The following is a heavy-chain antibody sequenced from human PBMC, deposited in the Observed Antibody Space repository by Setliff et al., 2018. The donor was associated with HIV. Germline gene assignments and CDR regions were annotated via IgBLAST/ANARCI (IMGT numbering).Heavy chain of an antibody. Sequence: SETLSLTCGVSGYSISSGEFWGWIRQPPGKGLEWIGTFYQSGNTYYNPSLKSRVTISIDTSKNEFSLKMTSLTAADTAVYYCARHRKDDYFLTAYFDSLGQGALVTVSS. CDR2: FYQSGNT. J-gene: IGHJ4*02. D-gene: IGHD4-17*01. CDR3: ARHRKDDYFLTAYFDS. CDR1: GYSISSGEF. V-gene: IGHV4-38-2*01.